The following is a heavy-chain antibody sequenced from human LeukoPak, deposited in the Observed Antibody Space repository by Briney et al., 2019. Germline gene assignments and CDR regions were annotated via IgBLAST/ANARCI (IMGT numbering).Heavy chain of an antibody. Sequence: GGSLRLSCAASGFTFSSYWMSWVRQAPGKGLEWVSGISWNSGNIGYADSVKGRFTISRDNAKNSLYLQMNSLRAEDTALYYCAKENWPYYMDVWGKGTTVTISS. CDR2: ISWNSGNI. CDR3: AKENWPYYMDV. J-gene: IGHJ6*03. V-gene: IGHV3-9*01. D-gene: IGHD1-1*01. CDR1: GFTFSSYW.